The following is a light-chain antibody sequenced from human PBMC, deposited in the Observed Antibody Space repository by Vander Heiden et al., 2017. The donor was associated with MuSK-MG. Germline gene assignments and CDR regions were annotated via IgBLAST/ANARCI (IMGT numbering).Light chain of an antibody. J-gene: IGKJ2*01. Sequence: QLTQSPSSLSASVGDRVIITCQASQDIRKYLNWCQQKPGKAPKLLISDASDLESGVPSRFSGSGSGTYFTITISSLQPEDIATYYCQQYENPPYTFGQGTKLEIK. CDR2: DAS. V-gene: IGKV1-33*01. CDR3: QQYENPPYT. CDR1: QDIRKY.